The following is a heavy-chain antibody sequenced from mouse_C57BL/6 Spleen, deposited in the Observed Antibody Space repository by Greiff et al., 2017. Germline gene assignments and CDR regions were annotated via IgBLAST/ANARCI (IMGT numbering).Heavy chain of an antibody. Sequence: EVKLVESGGDLVKPGGSLKLSCAASGFTFSSYGMSWVRQTPDKRLEWVATISSGGSYTYYPDSVKGRFTISRDNAKNTLYLQMSSLKSEDTAMYYCARGYYGSRNWYFDVWGTGTTVTVAS. J-gene: IGHJ1*03. CDR2: ISSGGSYT. V-gene: IGHV5-6*01. CDR1: GFTFSSYG. CDR3: ARGYYGSRNWYFDV. D-gene: IGHD1-1*01.